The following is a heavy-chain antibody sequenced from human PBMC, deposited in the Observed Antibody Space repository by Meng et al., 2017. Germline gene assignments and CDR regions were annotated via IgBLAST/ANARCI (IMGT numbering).Heavy chain of an antibody. J-gene: IGHJ4*02. D-gene: IGHD3-22*01. V-gene: IGHV1-2*06. CDR3: ARGTKYYYDSSGYYLV. CDR2: INPNSGGT. CDR1: GYTFTGYD. Sequence: QVQLVQSGAEVKKPGASVKVSCKASGYTFTGYDMHWVRQAPGQGLEWMGRINPNSGGTNYAQKFQGRVTMTRDTSISTAYMELSRLRSDDTAVYYCARGTKYYYDSSGYYLVWGQGTLVTVSS.